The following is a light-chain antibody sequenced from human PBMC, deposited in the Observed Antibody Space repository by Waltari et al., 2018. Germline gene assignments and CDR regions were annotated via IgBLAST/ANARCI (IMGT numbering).Light chain of an antibody. CDR2: EVS. V-gene: IGKV2D-29*01. Sequence: EIVMTQSPPSLYVTPGQTASISCKSTQSLLHSDGKTYLNWYLQKPGQPPQLLIHEVSKRFSGVSDRFSGGGSGTDFTLKISRVEADDVGLYYCMQTTLLPLTFGGGTKVEIK. CDR1: QSLLHSDGKTY. CDR3: MQTTLLPLT. J-gene: IGKJ4*01.